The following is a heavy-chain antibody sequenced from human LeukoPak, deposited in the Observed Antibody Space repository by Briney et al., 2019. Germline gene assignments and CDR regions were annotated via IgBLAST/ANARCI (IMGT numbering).Heavy chain of an antibody. CDR3: ARDLPYHQGFDP. Sequence: GGSLRLSCTASAFTFSSYWMHWVRQAPGKGLVWVSHINSGGSSTSYADSVKGRFTISRDNAKKSLYLQMNSLRAEDTAVYYCARDLPYHQGFDPWGQGTLVTVSS. J-gene: IGHJ5*02. D-gene: IGHD1-14*01. CDR2: INSGGSST. CDR1: AFTFSSYW. V-gene: IGHV3-74*01.